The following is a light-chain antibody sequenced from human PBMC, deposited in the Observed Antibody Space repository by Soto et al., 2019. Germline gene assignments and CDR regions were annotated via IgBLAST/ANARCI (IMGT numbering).Light chain of an antibody. CDR2: VAS. Sequence: DIQMTQSPSSLSASVRDRVTITCRASQGISHYLAWYQQKPGKVPKLLIYVASTLQSGDPSRFSGSGSGTDFTLTISSLQPEDVATYYCQKYDSAPWTFGQGTKVEIK. V-gene: IGKV1-27*01. CDR3: QKYDSAPWT. CDR1: QGISHY. J-gene: IGKJ1*01.